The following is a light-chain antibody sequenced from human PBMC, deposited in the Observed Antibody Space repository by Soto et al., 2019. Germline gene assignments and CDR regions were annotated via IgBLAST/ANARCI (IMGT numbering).Light chain of an antibody. J-gene: IGLJ2*01. CDR1: SSDVGGYDY. CDR2: EVA. CDR3: SSYAGSDNVL. Sequence: QSALTQPASVSGSPGQSITISCTGSSSDVGGYDYVSWYQHQPGKAPKLMIYEVASRPSGVPDRFSGSKSGNTTSLSVSGLLAEDEADYFCSSYAGSDNVLFGGGTKLTVL. V-gene: IGLV2-8*01.